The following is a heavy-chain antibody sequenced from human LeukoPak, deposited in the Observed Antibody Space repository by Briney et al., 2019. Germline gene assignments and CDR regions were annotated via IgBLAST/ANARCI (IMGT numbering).Heavy chain of an antibody. D-gene: IGHD3-10*01. V-gene: IGHV4-61*02. Sequence: PSETLSLTCTVSGGSISGINYYWTWIRQPAGKGLEWIGRIYTTGSSNYNPSLKSRVTISVDTSNNQFSLKLSSVTAADTAVYYCARVSPSGVWDVWSQGTTVTVSS. CDR2: IYTTGSS. J-gene: IGHJ6*02. CDR1: GGSISGINYY. CDR3: ARVSPSGVWDV.